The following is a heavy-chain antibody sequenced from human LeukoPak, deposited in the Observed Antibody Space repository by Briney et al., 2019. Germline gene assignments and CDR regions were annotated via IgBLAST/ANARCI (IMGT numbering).Heavy chain of an antibody. CDR1: GFTFSTYA. Sequence: GGSLRLSCAASGFTFSTYAMHWARQAPGKGLEWVAVIWYDGGDKYYSDSVKGRFTISRDNSKNTLYLQMNSLRAEDTAVYYCASSIVAVATGIEYWGQGTLVTVSS. CDR2: IWYDGGDK. D-gene: IGHD6-6*01. V-gene: IGHV3-33*01. J-gene: IGHJ4*02. CDR3: ASSIVAVATGIEY.